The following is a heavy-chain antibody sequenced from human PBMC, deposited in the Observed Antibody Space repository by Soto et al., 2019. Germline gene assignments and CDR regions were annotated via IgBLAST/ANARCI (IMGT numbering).Heavy chain of an antibody. CDR2: IYTTGAT. D-gene: IGHD4-17*01. J-gene: IGHJ4*02. CDR3: AMTVIAPSPYLDH. V-gene: IGHV4-4*07. Sequence: TLSLTCSVSGDSISRKYWSWLRQPAGGGLEWIGRIYTTGATNYNSSLKSRVSMSVDTSKNQFSLRLTSVTAADTAVYFCAMTVIAPSPYLDHWGQGLLVTVSS. CDR1: GDSISRKY.